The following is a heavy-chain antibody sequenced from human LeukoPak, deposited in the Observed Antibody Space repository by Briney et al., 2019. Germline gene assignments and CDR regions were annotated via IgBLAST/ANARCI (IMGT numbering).Heavy chain of an antibody. CDR3: ARRSEFGVLYYMDI. Sequence: TGGSLGLSCVASGFTFSSYSMNWVRQAPGKGLEWVSYISGSSGTIYYADSVKGRFTISRDNAKNSLYLQMNSLRAEDTAVYYCARRSEFGVLYYMDIWGTGTPVTVSS. J-gene: IGHJ6*03. CDR1: GFTFSSYS. CDR2: ISGSSGTI. D-gene: IGHD3-16*01. V-gene: IGHV3-48*01.